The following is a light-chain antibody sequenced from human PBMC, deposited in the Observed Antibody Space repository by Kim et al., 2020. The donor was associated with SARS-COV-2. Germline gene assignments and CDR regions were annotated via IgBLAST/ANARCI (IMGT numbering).Light chain of an antibody. Sequence: LTISCTRSSGSIASNYVQWYQQRPGSSPTTVIYEDNQRPSGVPDRFSGSIDSSSNSASLTISGLKTEDEADYYCQSYDSSNPNWVFGGGTKLTVL. CDR3: QSYDSSNPNWV. V-gene: IGLV6-57*01. CDR1: SGSIASNY. CDR2: EDN. J-gene: IGLJ3*02.